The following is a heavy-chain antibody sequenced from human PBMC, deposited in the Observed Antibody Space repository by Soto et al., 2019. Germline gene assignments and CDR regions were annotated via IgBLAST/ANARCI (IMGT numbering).Heavy chain of an antibody. J-gene: IGHJ6*02. CDR2: IYTSGST. V-gene: IGHV4-4*07. Sequence: SETLSLTCTVSGGSISSYYWSWIRQPAGKGLEWIGRIYTSGSTNYNPSLKSRVTMSVDTSKNQFSLKLSSVTAADAAVYYCARDTITMVRGVIPDYYYGMDVWGQGTTVTVSS. CDR3: ARDTITMVRGVIPDYYYGMDV. D-gene: IGHD3-10*01. CDR1: GGSISSYY.